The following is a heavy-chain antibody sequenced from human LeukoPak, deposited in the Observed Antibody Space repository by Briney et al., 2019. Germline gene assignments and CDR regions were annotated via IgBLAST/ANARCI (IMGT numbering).Heavy chain of an antibody. CDR1: GFTFSSYG. J-gene: IGHJ4*02. V-gene: IGHV3-30*18. D-gene: IGHD6-19*01. Sequence: GGSLRLSCAASGFTFSSYGMHWVRQAPGKGLEWVAVISCDGSNKYYADSVKGRFTISRDNSKNTLYLQMNSLRAEDTAVYYCAKDRIAVAGHFDYWGQGTLVTVSS. CDR3: AKDRIAVAGHFDY. CDR2: ISCDGSNK.